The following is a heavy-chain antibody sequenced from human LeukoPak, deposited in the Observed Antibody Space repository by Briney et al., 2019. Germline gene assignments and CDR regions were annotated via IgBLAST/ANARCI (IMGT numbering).Heavy chain of an antibody. CDR3: ATGTHPGN. Sequence: GGSLRLSCAASGFTFSSYTMTWVRQAPGKGLEWIAVIYSGGSAFHADSVKGRFIISRDNSKNTLYLQMNSLRVEDTAVYYCATGTHPGNWGQGTLVTVSS. V-gene: IGHV3-66*01. CDR2: IYSGGSA. CDR1: GFTFSSYT. J-gene: IGHJ4*02. D-gene: IGHD1-14*01.